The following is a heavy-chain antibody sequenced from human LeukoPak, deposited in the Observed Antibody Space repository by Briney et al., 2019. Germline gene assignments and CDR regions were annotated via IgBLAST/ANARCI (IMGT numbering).Heavy chain of an antibody. V-gene: IGHV3-48*01. CDR2: ISSSSSTI. CDR3: ARERRDTTMVPGAYYFYGLDV. CDR1: GFTFSSYS. D-gene: IGHD5-18*01. Sequence: PGGSLRLSCAASGFTFSSYSMNWVRQAPGRGLEWVSYISSSSSTIYYADSVKGRFTISRDNSKNTLYLQMNSLRAEDTAVYSCARERRDTTMVPGAYYFYGLDVWGQGTTVTVSS. J-gene: IGHJ6*02.